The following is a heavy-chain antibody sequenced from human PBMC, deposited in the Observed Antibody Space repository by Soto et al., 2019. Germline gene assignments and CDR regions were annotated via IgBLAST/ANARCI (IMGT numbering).Heavy chain of an antibody. D-gene: IGHD2-21*02. CDR1: GGTFSSYA. J-gene: IGHJ6*02. CDR3: AVCGGDCSPRGGYYYYYGMDV. Sequence: GASVKVSCKASGGTFSSYAISWVRQAPGQGLEWMGGIIPIFGTANYAQKFQGRVTITADESTSTAYMELSSLRSEDTAVYYCAVCGGDCSPRGGYYYYYGMDVWGQGTTVTVSS. CDR2: IIPIFGTA. V-gene: IGHV1-69*13.